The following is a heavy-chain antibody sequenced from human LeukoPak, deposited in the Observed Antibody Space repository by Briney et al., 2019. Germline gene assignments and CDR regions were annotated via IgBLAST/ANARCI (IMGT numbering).Heavy chain of an antibody. V-gene: IGHV3-33*01. CDR3: ARASIAAAGKFDY. D-gene: IGHD6-13*01. CDR2: IWYDGSNK. Sequence: PGRSLRLSCAASGFTFSSYGMHWVRQAPGKGLEWVAVIWYDGSNKYYADSVKGRFTISRGNSKNTLYLQMNSLRAEDTAVYYCARASIAAAGKFDYWGQGTLVTVSS. CDR1: GFTFSSYG. J-gene: IGHJ4*02.